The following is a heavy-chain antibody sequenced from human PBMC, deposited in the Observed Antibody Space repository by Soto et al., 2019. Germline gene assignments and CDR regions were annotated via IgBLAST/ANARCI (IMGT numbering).Heavy chain of an antibody. V-gene: IGHV3-21*01. J-gene: IGHJ6*02. CDR1: GFTFSSYS. CDR2: ISSSSSYI. CDR3: ARGDILTGYYYYYYGMDV. Sequence: PGGSLRLSCAASGFTFSSYSMNWVRQAPGKGLEWVSSISSSSSYIYYADSVKGRFTISRDNAKNSLYLQMNSLRAEDTAVYYCARGDILTGYYYYYYGMDVWGQGTTVTVSS. D-gene: IGHD3-9*01.